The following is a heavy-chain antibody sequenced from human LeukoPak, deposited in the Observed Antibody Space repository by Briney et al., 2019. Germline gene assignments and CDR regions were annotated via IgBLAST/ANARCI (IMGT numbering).Heavy chain of an antibody. D-gene: IGHD5-18*01. Sequence: GGSLRLSCAASGFTFSSYAMSWVRQAPGKGLEWVSAISGSGGSTYYADSAKGRFTISRDNSKNTLYLQMNSLRAEDTAVYYCAKMLGQLWLGNYYYGMDVWGQGTTVTVSS. J-gene: IGHJ6*02. V-gene: IGHV3-23*01. CDR2: ISGSGGST. CDR1: GFTFSSYA. CDR3: AKMLGQLWLGNYYYGMDV.